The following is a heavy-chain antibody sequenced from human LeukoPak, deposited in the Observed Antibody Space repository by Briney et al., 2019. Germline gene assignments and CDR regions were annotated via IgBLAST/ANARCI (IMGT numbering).Heavy chain of an antibody. V-gene: IGHV4-39*07. Sequence: SETLSLTCTVSGGSISSNSYYWGWIRQPPGKGLEWIGSISYSGSTYYNPSLKSRVTISVDRSKNQFSLKLSSVTAADTAVYYCARGDYSSGYYFPGPVDYWGQGTLVTVSS. CDR3: ARGDYSSGYYFPGPVDY. CDR1: GGSISSNSYY. D-gene: IGHD3-22*01. J-gene: IGHJ4*02. CDR2: ISYSGST.